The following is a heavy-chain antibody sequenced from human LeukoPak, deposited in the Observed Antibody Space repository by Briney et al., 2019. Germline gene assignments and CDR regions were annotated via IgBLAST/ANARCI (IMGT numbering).Heavy chain of an antibody. D-gene: IGHD1-14*01. CDR1: VFTFSSYD. V-gene: IGHV3-23*01. CDR2: ISCSGGST. Sequence: GGSLRLSCAASVFTFSSYDMSWARHARGEGLEWVSAISCSGGSTYCADSVKRRLTIYKDNSKNTLYLQMNRLRAEDTAVYYCARDAEGWFGNWGQGTLVTVSS. J-gene: IGHJ5*02. CDR3: ARDAEGWFGN.